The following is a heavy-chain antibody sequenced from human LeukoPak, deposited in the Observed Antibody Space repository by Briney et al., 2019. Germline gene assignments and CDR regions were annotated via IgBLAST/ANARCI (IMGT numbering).Heavy chain of an antibody. V-gene: IGHV3-15*01. CDR1: GFTFSNAW. CDR3: ATDLLDS. CDR2: IKRKGDDGTA. J-gene: IGHJ5*01. Sequence: GRSLRLSCAASGFTFSNAWMSWVRQAPGKGLEWVGRIKRKGDDGTADYAAPVKGRFTISRDDSKSTVSLQMTSLKTEDTAVYYCATDLLDSWGRGTLVIVSA.